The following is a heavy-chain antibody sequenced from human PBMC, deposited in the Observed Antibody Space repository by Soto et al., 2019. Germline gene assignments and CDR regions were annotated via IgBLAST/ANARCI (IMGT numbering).Heavy chain of an antibody. D-gene: IGHD2-15*01. Sequence: GGSLRLSCAASAFIFSSYGMHWVRQAPGKGLEWVAVISYDGSIEYYADSVKGRFTISRDNSKNTVYLQMNSLRGEDTAVYYCAKYLDFRSLSTPLDNWGQGTLVTVSS. V-gene: IGHV3-30*18. CDR1: AFIFSSYG. CDR3: AKYLDFRSLSTPLDN. J-gene: IGHJ4*02. CDR2: ISYDGSIE.